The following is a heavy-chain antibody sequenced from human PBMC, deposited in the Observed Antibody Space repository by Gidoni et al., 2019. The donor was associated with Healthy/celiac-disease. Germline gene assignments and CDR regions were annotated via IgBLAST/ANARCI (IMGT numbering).Heavy chain of an antibody. CDR3: ARGPGITICGVTGEGAFDI. CDR1: GGTFGRYA. J-gene: IGHJ3*02. CDR2: IIHIFGTA. V-gene: IGHV1-69*06. D-gene: IGHD3-3*01. Sequence: QVQLVQPGAEVKKPGSSVKVSCKASGGTFGRYAISWVRQAPGQGLEWIGWIIHIFGTANYAQKFQGRVTITADKSTSTAYMELSSLRSEDTAVYYCARGPGITICGVTGEGAFDIWGQGTMVTVSS.